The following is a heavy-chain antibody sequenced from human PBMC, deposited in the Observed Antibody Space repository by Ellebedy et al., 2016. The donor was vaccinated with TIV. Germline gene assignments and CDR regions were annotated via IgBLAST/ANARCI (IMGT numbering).Heavy chain of an antibody. D-gene: IGHD3-10*01. Sequence: SETLSLTCVISGDSVSTDIGWNWIRQSPSRGLEWPGRTYYRSKWNNDYAVSLKSRITINPDTSKNLFSLQLNSVTPEDTAVYYCARGWFGSGMGVWGQGTTVTVSS. CDR1: GDSVSTDIG. V-gene: IGHV6-1*01. J-gene: IGHJ6*02. CDR2: TYYRSKWNN. CDR3: ARGWFGSGMGV.